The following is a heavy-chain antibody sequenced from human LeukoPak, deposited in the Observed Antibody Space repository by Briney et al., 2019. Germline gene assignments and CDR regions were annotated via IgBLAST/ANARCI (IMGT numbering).Heavy chain of an antibody. CDR1: GGSISSGGYS. V-gene: IGHV4-30-2*01. Sequence: SQTLSLTCAVSGGSISSGGYSWSWIRQPPGKGLEWIGYIYHSGSTYYNPSLKSRVTISVDRSKNQFSLKLSSVTAADTAVYYCARGQGTVTTHWGQGTLVTVSS. CDR3: ARGQGTVTTH. D-gene: IGHD4-11*01. CDR2: IYHSGST. J-gene: IGHJ4*02.